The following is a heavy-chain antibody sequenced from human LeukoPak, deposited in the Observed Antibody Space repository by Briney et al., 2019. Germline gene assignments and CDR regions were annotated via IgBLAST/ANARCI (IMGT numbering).Heavy chain of an antibody. J-gene: IGHJ3*02. CDR2: INHSGST. V-gene: IGHV4-34*01. CDR1: GGSFSGYY. D-gene: IGHD6-6*01. CDR3: ACEYSSSSLWPDAFDI. Sequence: SETLSLTCAVYGGSFSGYYWSWIRQPPGKGLEWIGEINHSGSTNYNPSLTSRVTISVDTSKNQFSLKLSSVTAADTAVYYCACEYSSSSLWPDAFDIWGQGTMVTVSS.